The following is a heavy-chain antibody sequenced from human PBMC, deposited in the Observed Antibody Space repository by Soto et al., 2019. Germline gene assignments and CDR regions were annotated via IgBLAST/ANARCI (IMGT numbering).Heavy chain of an antibody. CDR1: GFTFSTYA. D-gene: IGHD4-17*01. J-gene: IGHJ4*02. CDR2: IGGGTGAT. Sequence: EVQLLESGGGLVQPGGSLRLSCAASGFTFSTYAMSWVRQAPGEGLEWVSGIGGGTGATDNADSVKGRFIISRDNSKNTLYLQMTNLRVDDTAVYYCAKNAMSTVTRRGQYFDSWGQGTLGTVSS. V-gene: IGHV3-23*01. CDR3: AKNAMSTVTRRGQYFDS.